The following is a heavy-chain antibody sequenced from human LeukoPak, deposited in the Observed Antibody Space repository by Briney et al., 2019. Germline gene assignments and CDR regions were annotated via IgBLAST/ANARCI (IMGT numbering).Heavy chain of an antibody. J-gene: IGHJ5*02. CDR3: ARNLNLKDIVVVPAARNLFDP. Sequence: SETLSLTCAVYGGSFSGYYWSWIRQPPGKGLEWIGEINHSGSTNYNPSLKSRVTISVDTSKNQFSLKLCSVTAADTAVYYCARNLNLKDIVVVPAARNLFDPWGQGTLVTVSS. CDR1: GGSFSGYY. D-gene: IGHD2-2*01. V-gene: IGHV4-34*01. CDR2: INHSGST.